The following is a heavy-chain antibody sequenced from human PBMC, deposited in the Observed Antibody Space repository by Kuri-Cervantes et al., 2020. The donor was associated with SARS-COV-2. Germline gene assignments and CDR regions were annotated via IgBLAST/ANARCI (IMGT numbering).Heavy chain of an antibody. CDR3: ASRRIQLWLRWFDP. V-gene: IGHV3-20*04. CDR1: GFTFDDYG. Sequence: ETLSLTCAASGFTFDDYGMSWVRQAPGKGLEWVSGINSDGSSTSYADSVKGRFTISRDNAKNTLYLQMNSLRAEDTAVYYCASRRIQLWLRWFDPWGQGTLVTVSS. CDR2: INSDGSST. D-gene: IGHD5-18*01. J-gene: IGHJ5*02.